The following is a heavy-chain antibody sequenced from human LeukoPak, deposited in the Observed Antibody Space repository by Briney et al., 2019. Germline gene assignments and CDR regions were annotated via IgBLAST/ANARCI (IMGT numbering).Heavy chain of an antibody. D-gene: IGHD3-3*01. Sequence: GWSLRQSCEERGFGFRYCAMCWVRQAARKRLDWVSAMSGSGYYTYYVESVKGRFTISRDNSKNTLYLHMNSLRADDTAVYYCAKMEGQRLYDYCMDVWGRGTTVTVSS. J-gene: IGHJ6*03. CDR3: AKMEGQRLYDYCMDV. CDR1: GFGFRYCA. CDR2: MSGSGYYT. V-gene: IGHV3-23*01.